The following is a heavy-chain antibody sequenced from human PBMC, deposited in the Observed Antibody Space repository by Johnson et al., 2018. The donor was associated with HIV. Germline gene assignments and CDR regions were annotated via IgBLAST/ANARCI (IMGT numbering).Heavy chain of an antibody. D-gene: IGHD1-26*01. CDR1: GFTFSDYA. CDR2: ISYDGSNK. CDR3: ARAGARAFDI. J-gene: IGHJ3*02. V-gene: IGHV3-30*14. Sequence: VQLVESGGGVVQPGKSLRLSCAASGFTFSDYAMHWVRQAPGKGLEWVAVISYDGSNKYYADSVKGRFTISRDNSKNTLYLQMNSLRAEDTAVYYCARAGARAFDIWGQGTMVTVSS.